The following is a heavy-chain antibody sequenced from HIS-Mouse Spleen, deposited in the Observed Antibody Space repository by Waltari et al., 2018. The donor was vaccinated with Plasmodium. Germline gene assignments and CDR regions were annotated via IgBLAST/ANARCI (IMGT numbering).Heavy chain of an antibody. V-gene: IGHV4-39*01. J-gene: IGHJ6*02. Sequence: QLQLQESGPGLVKPSEPLSLTCTVPVASISSSSYYWGWIRQPRGKGLGGIGRIYYSGSTYYNPSLQSRVTISVDTSKNQFSLKLSSVNAADTAVYYCASLPRVEEVTTPFYYYYYGMDVWGQGTTVTVSS. D-gene: IGHD4-4*01. CDR3: ASLPRVEEVTTPFYYYYYGMDV. CDR1: VASISSSSYY. CDR2: IYYSGST.